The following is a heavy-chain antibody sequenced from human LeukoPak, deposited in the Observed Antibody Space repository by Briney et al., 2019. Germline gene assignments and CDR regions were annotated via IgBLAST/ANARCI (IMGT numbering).Heavy chain of an antibody. V-gene: IGHV4-34*01. CDR1: GGSFSGYY. CDR2: INHSGST. Sequence: PSGTLSLTCAVYGGSFSGYYWSWIRQPPGKGLGWIGEINHSGSTNYNPSLKSRVTISVDTSKDQFSLKLSSVTAADTAVYYCARGGCYDYVWGSYRTYYFDYWGQGTLVTVSS. CDR3: ARGGCYDYVWGSYRTYYFDY. J-gene: IGHJ4*02. D-gene: IGHD3-16*02.